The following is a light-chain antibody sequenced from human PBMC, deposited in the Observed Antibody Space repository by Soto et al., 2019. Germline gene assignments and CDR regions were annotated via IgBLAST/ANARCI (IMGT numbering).Light chain of an antibody. V-gene: IGLV2-14*01. CDR1: SSDVGGYKH. CDR3: SSYTSSSTWV. J-gene: IGLJ3*02. Sequence: QSALTQPASVSGSPGQSITISCTGTSSDVGGYKHVSWYQQHPGKAPKLMIYEVSNRPSGVSNRFSGSKSGNTASLTISGLQAEDGADYYCSSYTSSSTWVFGGGTQLTVL. CDR2: EVS.